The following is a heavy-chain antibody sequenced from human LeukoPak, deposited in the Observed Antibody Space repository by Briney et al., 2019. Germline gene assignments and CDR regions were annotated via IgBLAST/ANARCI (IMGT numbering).Heavy chain of an antibody. J-gene: IGHJ4*02. CDR2: ISSSSSYI. CDR3: VRGRYNYGYIFDY. V-gene: IGHV3-21*01. D-gene: IGHD5-18*01. Sequence: PGGSLRLSCAASGFTFSGCSMNWVRQAPGKGLEWVSSISSSSSYIYYADSMKGRFTVSRDNARNSVYLQMNSLRVEDTAVYYCVRGRYNYGYIFDYWGQGTLVTVSS. CDR1: GFTFSGCS.